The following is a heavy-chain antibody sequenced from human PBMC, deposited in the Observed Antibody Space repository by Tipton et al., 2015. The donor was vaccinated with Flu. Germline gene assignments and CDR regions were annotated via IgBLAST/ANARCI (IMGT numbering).Heavy chain of an antibody. Sequence: TLSLTCTVSGGSISSYYWSWIRQPPGKGLEWIGYIYYSGSTNYNPSLKSRVTISVDTSKNQFSLKLSSVTAADTAVYYCAGVGVVVPAAIDYWGQGTLVTVSS. D-gene: IGHD2-2*02. CDR1: GGSISSYY. CDR2: IYYSGST. CDR3: AGVGVVVPAAIDY. V-gene: IGHV4-59*01. J-gene: IGHJ4*02.